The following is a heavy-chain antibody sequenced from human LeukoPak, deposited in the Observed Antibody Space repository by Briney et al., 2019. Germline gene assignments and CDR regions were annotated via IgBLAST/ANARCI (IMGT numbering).Heavy chain of an antibody. J-gene: IGHJ4*02. CDR3: ARQKIAAAGTGWLYYFDY. V-gene: IGHV4-59*01. D-gene: IGHD6-13*01. CDR2: IYYSGST. Sequence: SETLSLTCTVSGGSISSYYWSWIRKPPGKGLEWIGYIYYSGSTNYNPSLKSRVTISVDTSKNQFSLKLSSVTAADTAVYYCARQKIAAAGTGWLYYFDYWGQGTLVTVSS. CDR1: GGSISSYY.